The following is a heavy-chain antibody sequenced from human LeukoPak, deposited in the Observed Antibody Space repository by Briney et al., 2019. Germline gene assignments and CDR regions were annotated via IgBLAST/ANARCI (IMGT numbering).Heavy chain of an antibody. CDR3: ARGGSNYDLLTGSYYFDF. Sequence: SETLSLTCAVSGGSTRSYYWSWIRQPPGKGLEWIGYISDSGSTKYNPSLESRVTISVDTSKNQFSLKLTSVTAADTAVYYCARGGSNYDLLTGSYYFDFWGQGTLATVSS. CDR1: GGSTRSYY. J-gene: IGHJ4*02. V-gene: IGHV4-59*01. D-gene: IGHD3-9*01. CDR2: ISDSGST.